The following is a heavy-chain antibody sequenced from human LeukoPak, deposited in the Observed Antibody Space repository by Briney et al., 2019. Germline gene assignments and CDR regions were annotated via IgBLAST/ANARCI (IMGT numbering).Heavy chain of an antibody. CDR1: GYTFTGYY. D-gene: IGHD3-3*01. V-gene: IGHV1-2*02. CDR2: ISPNSGGT. J-gene: IGHJ4*02. Sequence: ASVKVSCKASGYTFTGYYMHWVRQAPGQGLEWMGWISPNSGGTNYAQKFQGRVTMTRDTSISTAYMELSRLRSDDTAVYYCARVRVLRFLEWLLIYWGQGTLVTVSS. CDR3: ARVRVLRFLEWLLIY.